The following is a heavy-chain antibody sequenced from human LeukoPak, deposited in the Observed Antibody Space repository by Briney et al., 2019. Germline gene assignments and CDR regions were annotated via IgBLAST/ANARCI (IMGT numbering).Heavy chain of an antibody. Sequence: SETLSLTCTVSGGSISSSSYYWGWIRQPPGKGLEWIGSINYSGNTYYNPSVKSRVTISIDTSKSQFSLKVRSVTAADTAVYYCGRSAGFVHFDHWGQGTLVTVSS. CDR3: GRSAGFVHFDH. D-gene: IGHD3-16*01. CDR2: INYSGNT. V-gene: IGHV4-39*07. CDR1: GGSISSSSYY. J-gene: IGHJ4*02.